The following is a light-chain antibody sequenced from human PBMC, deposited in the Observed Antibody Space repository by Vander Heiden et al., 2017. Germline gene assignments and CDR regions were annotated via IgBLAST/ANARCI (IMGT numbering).Light chain of an antibody. CDR3: QQYNNWLRG. CDR2: GAY. J-gene: IGKJ1*01. V-gene: IGKV3-15*01. Sequence: EIVMTQSPAALSVSPGERATLSCRASQSVSSNLAWYQQKPGQAPRLLIYGAYTRATGIPARISGSGSGTEFTLIISSLQSEDFAVYYCQQYNNWLRGFGQGTKVEIK. CDR1: QSVSSN.